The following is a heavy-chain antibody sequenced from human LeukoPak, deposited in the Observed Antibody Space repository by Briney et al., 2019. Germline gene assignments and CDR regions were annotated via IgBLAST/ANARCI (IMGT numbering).Heavy chain of an antibody. D-gene: IGHD5-12*01. CDR3: AKGVHSGYDYGNY. J-gene: IGHJ4*02. CDR1: GFTFSFYW. Sequence: GGSLRLSCASSGFTFSFYWMHWVRQAPGKGLVWVSRINNDGRSTSYAGSVKGRFTISRDNSKNTLYLQMNSLRAEDTAVYYCAKGVHSGYDYGNYWGQGTLVTVSS. V-gene: IGHV3-74*01. CDR2: INNDGRST.